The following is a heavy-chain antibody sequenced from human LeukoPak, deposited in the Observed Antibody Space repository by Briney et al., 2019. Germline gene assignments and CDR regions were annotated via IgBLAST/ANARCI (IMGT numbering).Heavy chain of an antibody. CDR1: GFTFSSYG. Sequence: GSLRLSCAASGFTFSSYGMSWVRQAPGKGLEWVSAISGSGGSTYYADSVKGRFTISRDNSKNTLYLQMNSLRAEDTAVYYCAKAERTYYYGSGSYYNDYWGQGTLVTVS. CDR3: AKAERTYYYGSGSYYNDY. J-gene: IGHJ4*02. V-gene: IGHV3-23*01. D-gene: IGHD3-10*01. CDR2: ISGSGGST.